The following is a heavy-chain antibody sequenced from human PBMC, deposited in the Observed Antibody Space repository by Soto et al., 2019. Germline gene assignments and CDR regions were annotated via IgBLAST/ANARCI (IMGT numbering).Heavy chain of an antibody. CDR2: IYYSGST. Sequence: PSETLSLTCTVSGGSISSGDYYWSWIRQPPGKGLEWIGYIYYSGSTYYNPSLKSRVTISVDTSKNQFSLKLSSVTAADTAVYYCATRVAEMATIDFDYWGQGTLVTVSS. D-gene: IGHD5-12*01. CDR1: GGSISSGDYY. CDR3: ATRVAEMATIDFDY. V-gene: IGHV4-30-4*01. J-gene: IGHJ4*02.